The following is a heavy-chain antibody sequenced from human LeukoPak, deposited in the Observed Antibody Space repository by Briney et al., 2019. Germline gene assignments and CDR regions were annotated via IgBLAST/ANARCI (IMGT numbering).Heavy chain of an antibody. CDR1: GFTFSTFW. V-gene: IGHV3-74*01. CDR3: VRDWGYDSSGYWQKYFDS. J-gene: IGHJ4*02. Sequence: GGSLRLSCATSGFTFSTFWMHWVRQAPGKGLVWVSRINHDGSSTNYADSVKGRFTISRDNAKNTLHLQMNSLRAEDTAVYYCVRDWGYDSSGYWQKYFDSWGQGTLVTVSS. D-gene: IGHD3-22*01. CDR2: INHDGSST.